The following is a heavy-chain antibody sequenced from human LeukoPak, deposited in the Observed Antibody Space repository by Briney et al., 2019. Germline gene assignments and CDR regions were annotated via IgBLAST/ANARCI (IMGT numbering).Heavy chain of an antibody. CDR1: GGSISSYY. CDR3: ARSGRAAGAFDI. Sequence: SETLSLTCAVSGGSISSYYWSWIRQPPGKGLEWIGYIYYSRSTNYNPSLKSRVTISVDTSKNQFSLKLSSVTAADTAVYYCARSGRAAGAFDIWGQGTMVTVSS. V-gene: IGHV4-59*08. CDR2: IYYSRST. D-gene: IGHD7-27*01. J-gene: IGHJ3*02.